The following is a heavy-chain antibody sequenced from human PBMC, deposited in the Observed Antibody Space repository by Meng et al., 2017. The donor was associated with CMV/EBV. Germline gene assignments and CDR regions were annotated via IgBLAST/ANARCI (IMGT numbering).Heavy chain of an antibody. D-gene: IGHD3-3*01. CDR2: ISSSSSYI. CDR3: ARENPYYDFWSGYQGYYYYGMDV. CDR1: GFTFSSYS. J-gene: IGHJ6*02. V-gene: IGHV3-21*01. Sequence: GESLKISCAASGFTFSSYSMNWVRQAPGKGLEWVSSISSSSSYIYYADSVKGRFTISRDNAKNSLYLQMNRLRAEDTAVYYCARENPYYDFWSGYQGYYYYGMDVWGQGTTVTVSS.